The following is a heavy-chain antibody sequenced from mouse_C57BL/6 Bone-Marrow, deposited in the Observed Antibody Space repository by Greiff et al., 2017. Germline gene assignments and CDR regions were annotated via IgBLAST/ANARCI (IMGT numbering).Heavy chain of an antibody. J-gene: IGHJ1*03. CDR3: ARWDYGRRGWYLEV. D-gene: IGHD1-1*01. Sequence: VQLQQSGPELVKPGASVKISCKASGYAFSSSWMNWVKQRPGKGLEWIGRIYPGDGDTNYNGKFKGKATLTADKSSSTADMQLSSLTSEDSAVYFCARWDYGRRGWYLEVWGTGTTVTVSS. CDR2: IYPGDGDT. CDR1: GYAFSSSW. V-gene: IGHV1-82*01.